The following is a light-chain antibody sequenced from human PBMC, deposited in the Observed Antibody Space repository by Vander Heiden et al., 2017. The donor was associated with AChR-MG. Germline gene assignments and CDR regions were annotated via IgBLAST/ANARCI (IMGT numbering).Light chain of an antibody. CDR1: QSISTF. Sequence: DIEMTQSPSSLSASIGDRVTITCRASQSISTFLNWFQQKPGKAPKLLIYGASTLQNGVPLRFSGSGSGTDFTLTIDRLQPEDVATYYCQQTYNFPRVFGQGTKVEIK. CDR3: QQTYNFPRV. V-gene: IGKV1-39*01. CDR2: GAS. J-gene: IGKJ1*01.